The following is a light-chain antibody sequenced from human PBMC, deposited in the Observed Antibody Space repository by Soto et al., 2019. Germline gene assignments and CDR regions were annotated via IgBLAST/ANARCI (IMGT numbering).Light chain of an antibody. CDR3: HHRSTWPTLT. CDR2: YAS. Sequence: TQSPATVSLSPGESATLSCRASQTVSKYLAWYQHKPGQPPRLLIYYASERATGIPARFSGSGSGTXXPXPXSSXEPQDSAVYYCHHRSTWPTLTFGGGTKVEI. J-gene: IGKJ4*01. CDR1: QTVSKY. V-gene: IGKV3-11*01.